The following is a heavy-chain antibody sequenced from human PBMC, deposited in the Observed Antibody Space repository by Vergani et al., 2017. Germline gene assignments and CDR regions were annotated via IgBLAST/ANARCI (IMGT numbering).Heavy chain of an antibody. J-gene: IGHJ6*03. D-gene: IGHD3-10*01. V-gene: IGHV4-39*07. CDR1: GGSISSSSYY. CDR2: IYYRGST. Sequence: QLQLQESGPGLVKPSETLSLTCTVSGGSISSSSYYWGWIRQPPGKGLEWIGSIYYRGSTNYNPSLKSRVTISVDTSKNQFSLKLSSVTAADTAVYYCARGYRADMVRGVILRPYYMDVWGKGTTVTVSS. CDR3: ARGYRADMVRGVILRPYYMDV.